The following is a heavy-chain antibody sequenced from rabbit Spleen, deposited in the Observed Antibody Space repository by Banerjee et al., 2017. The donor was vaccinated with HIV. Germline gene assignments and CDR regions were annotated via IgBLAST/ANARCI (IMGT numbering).Heavy chain of an antibody. Sequence: QEQLVESGGGLVQPEGSLTLTCKASRFDFNSGGVSWVRQAPGKGLEWIGYIDPVFGSTYYANWVNGRFSISRENAQNTVFLQMTSLTAADTATYFCARDGAGGSYFALWGPGTLVTVS. CDR1: RFDFNSGG. CDR2: IDPVFGST. D-gene: IGHD8-1*01. CDR3: ARDGAGGSYFAL. V-gene: IGHV1S47*01. J-gene: IGHJ4*01.